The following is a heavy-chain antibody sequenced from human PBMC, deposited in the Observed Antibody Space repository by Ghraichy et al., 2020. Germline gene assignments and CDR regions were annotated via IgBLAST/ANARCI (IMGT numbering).Heavy chain of an antibody. CDR1: GFTFSSYG. CDR3: ARGSVASDELDFYYGMDV. D-gene: IGHD3-3*01. Sequence: GESLNISCAASGFTFSSYGMHWVRQAPGKGLEWVAVIWYDGSNKYYADSVKGRFTISRDNSKNTLYLQMNSLRAEDTAVYYCARGSVASDELDFYYGMDVWGQGTTVTVFS. V-gene: IGHV3-33*01. CDR2: IWYDGSNK. J-gene: IGHJ6*02.